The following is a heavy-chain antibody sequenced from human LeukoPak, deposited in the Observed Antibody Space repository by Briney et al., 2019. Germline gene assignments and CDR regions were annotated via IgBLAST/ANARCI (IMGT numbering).Heavy chain of an antibody. Sequence: GGSLRLSCAASGFTFSSYTMRWVREAPGKGLEWVASFSSSINYIYRADSIKGRFTIFRDDAQNSVYLQMNSLKDEDTAVYYCARSRTSSPYDKSLNFWGQGTLVIVSS. D-gene: IGHD1-14*01. V-gene: IGHV3-21*01. CDR3: ARSRTSSPYDKSLNF. J-gene: IGHJ4*02. CDR1: GFTFSSYT. CDR2: FSSSINYI.